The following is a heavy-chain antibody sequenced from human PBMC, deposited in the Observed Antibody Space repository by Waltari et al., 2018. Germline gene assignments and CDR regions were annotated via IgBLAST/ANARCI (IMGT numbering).Heavy chain of an antibody. CDR3: ARATVFGVVTDTFDI. V-gene: IGHV4-59*01. J-gene: IGHJ3*02. CDR2: ISYSGDT. Sequence: VQLQESGPGLVKPSETLSLTCAVSGASIRGYHWTWIRQPPGGGLEWIGTISYSGDTAYGPSLRSRVTISVDTSKNHFSLKLTSVTAADTAVYYCARATVFGVVTDTFDIWSQGTMVTVSS. D-gene: IGHD3-3*01. CDR1: GASIRGYH.